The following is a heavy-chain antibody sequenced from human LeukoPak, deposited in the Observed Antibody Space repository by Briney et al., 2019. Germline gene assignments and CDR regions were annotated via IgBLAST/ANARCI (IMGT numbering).Heavy chain of an antibody. J-gene: IGHJ4*02. CDR1: GFTFSNYW. V-gene: IGHV3-74*01. Sequence: PGGSLRLSCAASGFTFSNYWMHWVRQAPGKGLVWVSRVNSDGSSTSYADPVKGRFTISRDNAKNTVYLQMNSLRAEDTAVYYCARAGSVGYTYIYYFNNWGQGTLVTVSS. CDR2: VNSDGSST. CDR3: ARAGSVGYTYIYYFNN. D-gene: IGHD5-18*01.